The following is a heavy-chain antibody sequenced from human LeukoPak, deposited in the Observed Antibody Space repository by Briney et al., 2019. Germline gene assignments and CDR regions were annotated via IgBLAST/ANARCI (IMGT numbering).Heavy chain of an antibody. J-gene: IGHJ4*02. CDR2: IYHSGST. Sequence: SQTLSLTCTVSGGSISSGGYSWSWIRQPPGKGLEWIGYIYHSGSTYYNPSLKSRVTISVDRSKNQFSLKLSSVTAADTAVYYCARAPTYYDILTGYYHSGPFDYWGQGTLVTVSS. CDR1: GGSISSGGYS. D-gene: IGHD3-9*01. CDR3: ARAPTYYDILTGYYHSGPFDY. V-gene: IGHV4-30-2*01.